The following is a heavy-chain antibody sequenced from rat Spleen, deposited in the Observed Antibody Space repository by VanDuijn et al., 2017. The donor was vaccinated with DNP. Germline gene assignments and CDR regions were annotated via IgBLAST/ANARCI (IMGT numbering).Heavy chain of an antibody. CDR1: GFTFSDYW. D-gene: IGHD4-1*01. V-gene: IGHV5-58*01. CDR2: INTDGDTT. CDR3: ARDSLIKRVWDY. Sequence: EVQLVETGGGLVQPGRSLKLSCVASGFTFSDYWMYWIRQAPGKGLEWIASINTDGDTTYYPDSVEGRFTISRDNAKSTLYLQMNSLRSEDMATYYCARDSLIKRVWDYWGQGVTVTVSS. J-gene: IGHJ2*01.